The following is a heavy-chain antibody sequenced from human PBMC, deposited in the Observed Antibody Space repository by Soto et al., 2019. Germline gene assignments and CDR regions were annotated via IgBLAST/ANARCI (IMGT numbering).Heavy chain of an antibody. CDR1: GGSISSGGYY. CDR3: ARATRYCTNGVCYPNWFDP. D-gene: IGHD2-8*01. Sequence: PSETLSLTCTVSGGSISSGGYYWSWIRQHPGKGLEWIGYIYYSGSTYYNPSLKSRVTISVDTSKNQFSLKLSSVTAADTAVYYCARATRYCTNGVCYPNWFDPWGQGTLVTVSS. J-gene: IGHJ5*02. V-gene: IGHV4-31*03. CDR2: IYYSGST.